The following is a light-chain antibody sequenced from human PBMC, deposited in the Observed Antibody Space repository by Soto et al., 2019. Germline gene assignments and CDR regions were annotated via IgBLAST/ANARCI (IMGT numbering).Light chain of an antibody. CDR2: EAA. V-gene: IGLV2-14*01. CDR3: TSYTITSTLV. J-gene: IGLJ2*01. CDR1: SNDVGANNY. Sequence: QSVLTQPASVSGSPGQSITISCTGTSNDVGANNYVSWYQRHPGKAPKILIYEAANGPSGVSHRFAGSKSGNTASLTISGLQAEDEADYFCTSYTITSTLVFGGGTKLTVL.